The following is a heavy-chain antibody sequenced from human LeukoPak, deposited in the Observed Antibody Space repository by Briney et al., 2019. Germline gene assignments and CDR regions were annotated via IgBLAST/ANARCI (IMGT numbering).Heavy chain of an antibody. Sequence: PSETLSLTCTVSGGSISSGSYYWSWIRQPAGKGLEWIGRIYTSGSTNYNPSLKSRVTISVDTSKNQFSLKLSSVTAADTAVYYCARVFGHYYGSGSYNWFDPWGRGTLVTVSS. CDR2: IYTSGST. CDR1: GGSISSGSYY. V-gene: IGHV4-61*02. J-gene: IGHJ5*02. D-gene: IGHD3-10*01. CDR3: ARVFGHYYGSGSYNWFDP.